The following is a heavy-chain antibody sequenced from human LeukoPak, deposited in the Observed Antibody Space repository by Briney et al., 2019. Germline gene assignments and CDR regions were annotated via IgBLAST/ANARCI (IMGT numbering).Heavy chain of an antibody. CDR3: AKGDSSGYYYNWFDP. V-gene: IGHV3-9*03. J-gene: IGHJ5*02. Sequence: GGSLRLSCAASGFTFDDYAMHWVRQAPGKGLEWVSGISWNSGSIGYADSVKGRFTISRDNAKNPLYLQMNSLRAEDMALYYCAKGDSSGYYYNWFDPWGQGTLVTVSS. CDR2: ISWNSGSI. CDR1: GFTFDDYA. D-gene: IGHD3-22*01.